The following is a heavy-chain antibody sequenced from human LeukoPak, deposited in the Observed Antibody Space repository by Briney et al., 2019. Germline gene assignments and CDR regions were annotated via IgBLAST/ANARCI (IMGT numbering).Heavy chain of an antibody. V-gene: IGHV4-39*01. Sequence: PSETLSLTCTVSGGSISSSSYYWGWLRQPPGKGLEWIGCIYYSGSTYYNPSLKSRVTIYVDKNKKQFSLKLSSVTAADTAVYYCARQYSLYDFDYWGQGTLVTVSS. CDR2: IYYSGST. J-gene: IGHJ4*02. CDR3: ARQYSLYDFDY. D-gene: IGHD3-3*01. CDR1: GGSISSSSYY.